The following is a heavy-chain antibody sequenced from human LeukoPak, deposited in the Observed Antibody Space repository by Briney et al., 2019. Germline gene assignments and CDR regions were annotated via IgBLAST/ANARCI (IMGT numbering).Heavy chain of an antibody. CDR1: GGSISGSSYY. D-gene: IGHD4-11*01. V-gene: IGHV4-39*01. J-gene: IGHJ4*02. CDR3: ATQPLEYMTTFDY. Sequence: SETLSLTCTVSGGSISGSSYYWGWIRQPPGKGLEWIGSIYYSGSTYYNPSLKSRVTISVDTSKNQFSLKLSSVTAADTAVYYCATQPLEYMTTFDYWGQGTLVTVSS. CDR2: IYYSGST.